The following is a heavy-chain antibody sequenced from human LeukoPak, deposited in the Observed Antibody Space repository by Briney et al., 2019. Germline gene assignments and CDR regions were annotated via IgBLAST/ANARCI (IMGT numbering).Heavy chain of an antibody. J-gene: IGHJ4*02. CDR3: ARGGAAGIRY. CDR2: IYYSGST. Sequence: SETLSLTCTVSGGSISSGGYYWSWIRQHPGKGLEWIGYIYYSGSTYYNPSLKSRVTISVDTSKNQFSLKLSSVTAADTAVYYCARGGAAGIRYWGQGTLVTVSS. CDR1: GGSISSGGYY. V-gene: IGHV4-31*03. D-gene: IGHD6-13*01.